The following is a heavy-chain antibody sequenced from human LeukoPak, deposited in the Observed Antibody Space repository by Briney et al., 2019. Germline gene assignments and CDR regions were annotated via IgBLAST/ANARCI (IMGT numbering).Heavy chain of an antibody. CDR3: ARDRYGYDSSFDY. CDR1: GGSISSYN. Sequence: SETLSLTCTVSGGSISSYNWSWIRQPPGKGLEWIGYIYYSGSTNYNPSLKSRVTISVDTSKNQFSLKLSSVTAADTAVYYCARDRYGYDSSFDYWGQGTLVTVSS. D-gene: IGHD5-12*01. J-gene: IGHJ4*02. V-gene: IGHV4-59*01. CDR2: IYYSGST.